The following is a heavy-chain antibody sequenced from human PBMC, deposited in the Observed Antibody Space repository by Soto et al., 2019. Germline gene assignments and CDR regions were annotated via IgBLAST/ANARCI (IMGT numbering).Heavy chain of an antibody. D-gene: IGHD1-26*01. CDR2: IIHIFGTA. Sequence: QVQLVQSGAAVKKPGSSVKVSCKASGGTFSRYAISWVRQAPGQGLEWMGGIIHIFGTANYAQKFQGRVTITADESTSTAYMELSSLRFEDTAVYYCARAIVGPTTTGWLDPWGQGTLVTVSS. CDR3: ARAIVGPTTTGWLDP. J-gene: IGHJ5*02. CDR1: GGTFSRYA. V-gene: IGHV1-69*01.